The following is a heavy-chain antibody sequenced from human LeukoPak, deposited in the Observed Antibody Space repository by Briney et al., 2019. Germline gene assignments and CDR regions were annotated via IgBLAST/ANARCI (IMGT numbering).Heavy chain of an antibody. D-gene: IGHD3-22*01. J-gene: IGHJ4*02. V-gene: IGHV3-33*01. CDR2: IWYDGSNK. Sequence: GGSLRLSCAASGFTFSSYGMHWVRQAPGKGLEWGAVIWYDGSNKYYADSVKGRFTISRDNSKNTLYLKMNSLRAEDTAVYYCARDGASYYDSSGYYLFDYWGQGTLVTVSS. CDR3: ARDGASYYDSSGYYLFDY. CDR1: GFTFSSYG.